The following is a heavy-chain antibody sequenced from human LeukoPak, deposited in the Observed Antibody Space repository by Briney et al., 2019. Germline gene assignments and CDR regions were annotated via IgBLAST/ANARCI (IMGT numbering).Heavy chain of an antibody. J-gene: IGHJ4*02. CDR2: INPSGGST. V-gene: IGHV1-46*01. Sequence: ASVKVSCKASGYTFTSYYMHWVRQAPGQGLEWMGIINPSGGSTSYAQKFQGRVTMTRDTSTSTAYMELSSLRSEDTAVYYCARDMKDCSSTSCYRLEPFDYWGQGTLVTVSS. D-gene: IGHD2-2*01. CDR3: ARDMKDCSSTSCYRLEPFDY. CDR1: GYTFTSYY.